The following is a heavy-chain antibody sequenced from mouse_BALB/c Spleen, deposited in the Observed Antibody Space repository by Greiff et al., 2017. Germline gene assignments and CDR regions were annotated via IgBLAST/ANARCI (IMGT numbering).Heavy chain of an antibody. V-gene: IGHV5-4*02. CDR2: ISDGGSYT. CDR3: ARMDRYAYYFDY. D-gene: IGHD2-14*01. J-gene: IGHJ2*01. Sequence: EVQVVESGGGLVKPGGSLKLSCAASGFTFSDYYMYWVRQTPEKRLEWVATISDGGSYTYYPDSVKGRFTISRDNAKNNLYLQMSSLKSEDTAMYYCARMDRYAYYFDYWGQGTTLTVSS. CDR1: GFTFSDYY.